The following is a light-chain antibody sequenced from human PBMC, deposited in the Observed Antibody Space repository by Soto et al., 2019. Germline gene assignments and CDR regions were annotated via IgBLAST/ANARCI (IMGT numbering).Light chain of an antibody. Sequence: QSALTQPASVSGSPGQSITISCTGTNSDLGSFDLVSWYQQHPGQAPKVIIFEGTKRPSGVSNRFSGSKSGNAASLTISRLEVEDEADYCCCASAGDKSHVFGTGTKVTV. CDR3: CASAGDKSHV. V-gene: IGLV2-23*01. CDR1: NSDLGSFDL. CDR2: EGT. J-gene: IGLJ1*01.